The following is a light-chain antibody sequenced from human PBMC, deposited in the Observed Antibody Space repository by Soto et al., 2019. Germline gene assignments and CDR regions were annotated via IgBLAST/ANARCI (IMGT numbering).Light chain of an antibody. CDR2: EVS. J-gene: IGLJ1*01. V-gene: IGLV2-23*02. CDR3: CSYAGSSTYV. Sequence: QSALTQPASVSGSPGQSITISCTGTSSDVGSYNLVSWYQQHPGKAPKLMIYEVSKRPSGVSNRFSGSKSGNTASLTISCLQVEDEADYYCCSYAGSSTYVFGTGTKVTVL. CDR1: SSDVGSYNL.